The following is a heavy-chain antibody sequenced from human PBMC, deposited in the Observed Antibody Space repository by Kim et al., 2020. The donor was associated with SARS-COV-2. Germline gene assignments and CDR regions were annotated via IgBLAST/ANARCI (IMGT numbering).Heavy chain of an antibody. V-gene: IGHV2-5*02. CDR3: AHRRVRAAAGDYYYYYGMDV. D-gene: IGHD6-13*01. J-gene: IGHJ6*02. CDR2: IYWDDDK. CDR1: GFSLSTSGVG. Sequence: SGPTLVNPTQTLTLTCTFSGFSLSTSGVGVGWIRQPPGKALEWLALIYWDDDKRYSPSLKSRLTITKDTSKNQVVLTMTNMDPVDTATYYCAHRRVRAAAGDYYYYYGMDVWGQGTTVTVSS.